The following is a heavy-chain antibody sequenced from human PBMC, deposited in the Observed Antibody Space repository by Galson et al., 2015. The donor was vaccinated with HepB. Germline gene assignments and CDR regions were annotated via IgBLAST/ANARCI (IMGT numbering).Heavy chain of an antibody. CDR1: GYTFTSYH. Sequence: SVKVSCKASGYTFTSYHMHWVRQAPGQGLEWMGTIKPSDGFTSHAQNFQGRVTMTRDTSTSTVYMELSSLRSEDTAMYYYASEQTGTSYYDYWGQGTLVTVSS. CDR3: ASEQTGTSYYDY. CDR2: IKPSDGFT. V-gene: IGHV1-46*01. D-gene: IGHD1-7*01. J-gene: IGHJ4*02.